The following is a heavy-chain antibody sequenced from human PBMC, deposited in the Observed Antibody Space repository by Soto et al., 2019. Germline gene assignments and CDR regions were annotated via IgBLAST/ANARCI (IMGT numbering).Heavy chain of an antibody. CDR1: GFTFSSYA. Sequence: EVQLLESGGGLVQPGGSLRLSCAASGFTFSSYAMSWVRQAPGKGLVWVSAISGSGTNTFYADSVKGGFTISRDNSKNMMYLQMNSLRVEDTAVYYCAKGLSLEWGQGTLVTLSS. D-gene: IGHD1-1*01. V-gene: IGHV3-23*01. J-gene: IGHJ4*02. CDR3: AKGLSLE. CDR2: ISGSGTNT.